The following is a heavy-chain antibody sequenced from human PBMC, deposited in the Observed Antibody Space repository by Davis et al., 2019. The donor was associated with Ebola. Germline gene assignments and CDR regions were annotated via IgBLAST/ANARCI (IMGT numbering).Heavy chain of an antibody. V-gene: IGHV3-30-3*01. J-gene: IGHJ4*02. D-gene: IGHD1-26*01. Sequence: PGGSLRLSCAASGFTFSSYAMHWVRQAPGKGLEWVAVISYDGSNKYYADSVKGRFTISRDNSKNTLYLQMNSLRAEDTAVYYCARTYSGSYEAGYWGQGTLVTVSS. CDR1: GFTFSSYA. CDR2: ISYDGSNK. CDR3: ARTYSGSYEAGY.